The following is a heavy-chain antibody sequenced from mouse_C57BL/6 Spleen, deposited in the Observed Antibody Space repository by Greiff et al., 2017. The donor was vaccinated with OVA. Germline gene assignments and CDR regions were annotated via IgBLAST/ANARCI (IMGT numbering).Heavy chain of an antibody. J-gene: IGHJ2*01. V-gene: IGHV1-80*01. CDR3: AREDSTYYFDY. CDR1: GYAFSSYW. Sequence: VQLQQSGAELVKPGASVKISCKASGYAFSSYWMNWVKQRPGKGLEWIGQIYPGDGDTNYNGKFKGKATLTADKSSSTAYMQLSSLTSEDSAVYFCAREDSTYYFDYWGQGTTLTVSS. D-gene: IGHD5-1*01. CDR2: IYPGDGDT.